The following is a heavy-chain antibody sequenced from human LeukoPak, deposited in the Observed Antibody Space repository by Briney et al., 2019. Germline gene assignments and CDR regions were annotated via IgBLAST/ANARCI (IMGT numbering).Heavy chain of an antibody. CDR1: GGSISSSSYY. CDR3: ARVEVLAAFDI. J-gene: IGHJ3*02. V-gene: IGHV4-39*07. CDR2: IYYSGST. Sequence: SETLSLTCTASGGSISSSSYYWGWIRQPPGKGLEWIGSIYYSGSTYYNPSLKSRVTISIDTSKNQFSLKLSSVTAADTAVYYCARVEVLAAFDIWGQGTMVTVSS.